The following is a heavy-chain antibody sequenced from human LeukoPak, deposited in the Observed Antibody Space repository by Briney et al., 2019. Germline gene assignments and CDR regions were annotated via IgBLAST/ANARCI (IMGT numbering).Heavy chain of an antibody. CDR3: AKDRHYYDSSGSIGD. Sequence: GGSLRLSCAASGFTFSTYAMSWVRQAPGKGLEWVAVIWYDGSHKYYADSVKGRLTISRDNSKNMLFLDMNSLRAEDTAVYYCAKDRHYYDSSGSIGDWGQGTLVTVSS. D-gene: IGHD3-22*01. CDR1: GFTFSTYA. CDR2: IWYDGSHK. V-gene: IGHV3-30*02. J-gene: IGHJ4*02.